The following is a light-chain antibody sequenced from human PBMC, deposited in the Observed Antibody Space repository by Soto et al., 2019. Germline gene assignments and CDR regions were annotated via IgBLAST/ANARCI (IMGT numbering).Light chain of an antibody. CDR2: DVS. CDR1: SSDVGAYNY. CDR3: SSYTSATTYV. J-gene: IGLJ1*01. Sequence: QSALTQPASVSGSPGQSITLSCTGTSSDVGAYNYDSWYQQYPGEAPKVIIYDVSHRPAGVSNRFSGSKSGNTASLTISGLQTQDEADYYCSSYTSATTYVFGTGTKVTVL. V-gene: IGLV2-14*01.